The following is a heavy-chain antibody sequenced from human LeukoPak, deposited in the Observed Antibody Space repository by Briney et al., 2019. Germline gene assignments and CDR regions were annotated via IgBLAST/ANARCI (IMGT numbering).Heavy chain of an antibody. D-gene: IGHD3-22*01. CDR2: ISWNSGSI. CDR3: ATGGRDSSGYSWFDP. CDR1: GFTFDDYA. Sequence: GGSLRLSCAASGFTFDDYAMHWVRQAPGKGLEWVSGISWNSGSIGYADSVKGRFTISRDNAKNSLYLQMNSLRAKDTALYYCATGGRDSSGYSWFDPWGQGTLVTVSS. V-gene: IGHV3-9*01. J-gene: IGHJ5*02.